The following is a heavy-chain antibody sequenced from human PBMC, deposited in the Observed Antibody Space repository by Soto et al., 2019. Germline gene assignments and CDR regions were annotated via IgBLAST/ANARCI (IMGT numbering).Heavy chain of an antibody. CDR3: ARDAWAAAEN. D-gene: IGHD6-25*01. Sequence: GGSLRLSCTAFGFSFKSFRMHWVRQVPGKGLVWVSRIEGDGSSTNYADSVKGRFTISRDNTKNTLYLQMKNLGVEDTAVYYCARDAWAAAENWGQGTWVTLSS. CDR2: IEGDGSST. V-gene: IGHV3-74*01. CDR1: GFSFKSFR. J-gene: IGHJ4*02.